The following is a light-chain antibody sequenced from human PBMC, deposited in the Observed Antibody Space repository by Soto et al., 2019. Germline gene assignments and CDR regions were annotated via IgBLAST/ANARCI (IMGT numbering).Light chain of an antibody. J-gene: IGKJ4*01. CDR1: QSISSY. CDR2: DAS. V-gene: IGKV3-11*01. Sequence: EIVLTQSPATLSLSPGERATLSCRASQSISSYLAWYQQKPGQAPRLLIYDASNRATGIPARFSGSGSGTDFTLTISSLEPEDFVVYYCQQRSEWPITFGGGTKVEIK. CDR3: QQRSEWPIT.